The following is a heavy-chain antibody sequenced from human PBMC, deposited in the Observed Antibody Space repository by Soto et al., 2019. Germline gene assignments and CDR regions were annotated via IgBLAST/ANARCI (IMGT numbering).Heavy chain of an antibody. J-gene: IGHJ6*02. CDR3: ARLHGMDV. CDR1: GFTFSSYG. CDR2: ISYDGSNK. V-gene: IGHV3-30*03. Sequence: QVQLVESGGGVVQPGRSLRLSCAASGFTFSSYGMHWVRQAPGKGLEWVAVISYDGSNKYYADSVKGRFTTSRDNSKNPLYLQMNSLRAEDMAVYYCARLHGMDVWGQGTTVTVSS.